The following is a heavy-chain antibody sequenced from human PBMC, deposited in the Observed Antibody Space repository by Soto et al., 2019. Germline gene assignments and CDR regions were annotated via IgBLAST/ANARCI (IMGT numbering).Heavy chain of an antibody. D-gene: IGHD6-13*01. CDR1: GYTFTSYG. CDR2: ISAYNGNT. Sequence: ASVKVSCKASGYTFTSYGITWVRQAPGQGLEWMAWISAYNGNTNYAQNLQGRVTVTTDTSTSTAYMELRSLRSDDTAVYYCAREAPAATGTDYWGQGTLVTVSS. CDR3: AREAPAATGTDY. V-gene: IGHV1-18*01. J-gene: IGHJ4*02.